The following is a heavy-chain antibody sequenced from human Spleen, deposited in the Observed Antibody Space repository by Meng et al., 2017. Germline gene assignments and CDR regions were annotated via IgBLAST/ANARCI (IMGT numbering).Heavy chain of an antibody. CDR1: GGTFSSYA. CDR2: IIPIFGTA. CDR3: ARNGAGDPLDYDYYYGMDV. D-gene: IGHD4-17*01. Sequence: SVKVSYKASGGTFSSYAISWVRQAPGQGLEWMGGIIPIFGTANYAQKFQGRVTITTDESTSTGYMELSSLRSEDTAVYYCARNGAGDPLDYDYYYGMDVWGQGTTVTVSS. J-gene: IGHJ6*02. V-gene: IGHV1-69*05.